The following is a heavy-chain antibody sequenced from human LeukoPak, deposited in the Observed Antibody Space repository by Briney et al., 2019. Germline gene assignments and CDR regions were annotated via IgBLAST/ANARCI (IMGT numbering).Heavy chain of an antibody. CDR3: TRGGYDYGGFDY. J-gene: IGHJ4*02. CDR1: GFTFSGSA. V-gene: IGHV3-73*01. D-gene: IGHD5-12*01. Sequence: GGSLRLSCAASGFTFSGSAMHWVRQASGKGLEWVGRIKSKANSYWAVYDASVKGRFTISRDDSKNTEYLQMNSLKTEDTAVYYCTRGGYDYGGFDYWGQGTLVTVSS. CDR2: IKSKANSYWA.